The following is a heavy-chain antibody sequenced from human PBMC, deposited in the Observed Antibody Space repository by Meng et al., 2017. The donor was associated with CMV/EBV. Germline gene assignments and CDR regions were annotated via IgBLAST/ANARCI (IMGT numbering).Heavy chain of an antibody. CDR1: GFTFSSYE. D-gene: IGHD3-10*01. Sequence: GGSLKISCAASGFTFSSYEMNWVRQAPGKGLEWVSYISSSGSTIYYADSVKGRFTISRDNAKNSLYLQMNSLRAEDTAVYYCARDIIHNYYYYGMDVWGQGTTVTVSS. CDR3: ARDIIHNYYYYGMDV. CDR2: ISSSGSTI. J-gene: IGHJ6*02. V-gene: IGHV3-48*03.